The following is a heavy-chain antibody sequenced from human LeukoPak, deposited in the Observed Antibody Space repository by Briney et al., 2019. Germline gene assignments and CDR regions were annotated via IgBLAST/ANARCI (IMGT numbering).Heavy chain of an antibody. D-gene: IGHD3-10*01. J-gene: IGHJ6*02. Sequence: PGGSLRLSCAASGFTFSSYWMSWVRQAPGKGLEWVANIKQDGSEKYYVDSVKGRFTISRDNAKNSLYLQMNSLRAEDTAVYYCARDFSNYYGSGRFYGMDVWGQGTTVTVSS. CDR1: GFTFSSYW. CDR2: IKQDGSEK. V-gene: IGHV3-7*01. CDR3: ARDFSNYYGSGRFYGMDV.